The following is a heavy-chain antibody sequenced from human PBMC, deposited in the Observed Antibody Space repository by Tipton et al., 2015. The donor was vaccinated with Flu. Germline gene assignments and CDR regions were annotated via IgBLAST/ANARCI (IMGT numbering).Heavy chain of an antibody. D-gene: IGHD3-10*01. CDR1: GGSISSYY. V-gene: IGHV4-59*08. CDR2: IYYSGST. J-gene: IGHJ6*03. CDR3: ARGGAGIAMVRGATYYYYYMDV. Sequence: TLSLTCTVSGGSISSYYWSWIRQPPGKGLEWIGYIYYSGSTNYNPSLKSRVTISVDTSKNQFSPKLSSVTAADTAVYCCARGGAGIAMVRGATYYYYYMDVWGQGTTVTVSS.